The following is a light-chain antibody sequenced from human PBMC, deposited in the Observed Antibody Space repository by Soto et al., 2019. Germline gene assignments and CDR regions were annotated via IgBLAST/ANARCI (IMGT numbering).Light chain of an antibody. CDR2: AAS. Sequence: ATQMTQSPSSLSASVGDRVTITCRASQDIGNDLGWYQQKPGKAPNLLIYAASSLQSGVPSRFSGSGSGTDFTLTISRLQPEDCATYYCLQDYNYPPTFGPGTRVEIK. CDR1: QDIGND. J-gene: IGKJ1*01. V-gene: IGKV1-6*01. CDR3: LQDYNYPPT.